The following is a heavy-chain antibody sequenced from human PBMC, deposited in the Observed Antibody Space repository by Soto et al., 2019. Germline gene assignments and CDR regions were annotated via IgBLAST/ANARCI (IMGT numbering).Heavy chain of an antibody. J-gene: IGHJ4*02. D-gene: IGHD2-21*02. CDR2: ISHDGSNK. CDR1: GFTFSSYE. Sequence: QVQLVESGGGVVQPGRSLRLSCAASGFTFSSYEMHWVRQAPGKGLEWVAAISHDGSNKYYGESVKGRFTISRDSSKNTLYLQMNSLRAEDTAVYFCARDGRGMLVTGIDYWGQGTVVTVSS. CDR3: ARDGRGMLVTGIDY. V-gene: IGHV3-30*03.